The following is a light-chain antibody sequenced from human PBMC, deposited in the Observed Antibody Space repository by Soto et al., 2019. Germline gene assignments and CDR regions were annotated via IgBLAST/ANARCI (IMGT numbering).Light chain of an antibody. CDR2: GAS. V-gene: IGKV3-20*01. CDR3: QQLNSYPL. J-gene: IGKJ3*01. Sequence: ENVLTQSPGTLSLSPAERATLSCRASQSVSSSYLAWYQQKPGQAPRLLIYGASSRATGIPDRFSGSGSGTDFTLTISSLQPEDFATYYCQQLNSYPLFGPGTKVDIK. CDR1: QSVSSSY.